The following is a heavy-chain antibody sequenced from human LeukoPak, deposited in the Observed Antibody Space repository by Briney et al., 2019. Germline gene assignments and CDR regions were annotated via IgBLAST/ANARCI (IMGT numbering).Heavy chain of an antibody. CDR2: ISGSGGST. J-gene: IGHJ4*02. Sequence: GGSLRLSCAASGFTFSSYAMSWVRQAPGKGLEWVSAISGSGGSTYYANSVKGRFTISRDNSKNTLYLQMSSLRAEDTAVYYCAKATRGWYQFDYWGQGTLVTVSS. CDR3: AKATRGWYQFDY. CDR1: GFTFSSYA. D-gene: IGHD6-19*01. V-gene: IGHV3-23*01.